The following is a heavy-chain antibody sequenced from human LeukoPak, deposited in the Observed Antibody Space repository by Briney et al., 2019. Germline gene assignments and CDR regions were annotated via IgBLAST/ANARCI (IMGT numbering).Heavy chain of an antibody. CDR2: IYYSGST. D-gene: IGHD3-10*01. Sequence: SETLSLTCTVSGGSISSYYWSWIRQPPGKGLEWIGYIYYSGSTNYNPSLKSRVTMSVDASKNQFSLKLSSVTAADTAVYYCARGYSSGNFDSWGQGTLVTVAS. CDR1: GGSISSYY. V-gene: IGHV4-59*12. J-gene: IGHJ4*02. CDR3: ARGYSSGNFDS.